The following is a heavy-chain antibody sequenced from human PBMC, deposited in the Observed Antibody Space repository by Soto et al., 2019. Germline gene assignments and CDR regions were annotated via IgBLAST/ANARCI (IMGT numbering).Heavy chain of an antibody. CDR1: GYSFTSYW. J-gene: IGHJ3*02. CDR2: IYPGDSDT. CDR3: ARRRSGSYPNDAFDI. D-gene: IGHD1-26*01. V-gene: IGHV5-51*01. Sequence: GESLKISCKGSGYSFTSYWIGWVRQMPGKGLEWMGIIYPGDSDTRYSPSFQGQVTISADKSISTAYLQWSSLKASDTAMYYCARRRSGSYPNDAFDIWGQGTMVTVSS.